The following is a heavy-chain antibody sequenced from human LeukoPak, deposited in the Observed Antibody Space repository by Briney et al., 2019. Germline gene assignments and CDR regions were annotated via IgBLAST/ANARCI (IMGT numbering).Heavy chain of an antibody. D-gene: IGHD2-21*01. CDR2: SIGDPSYI. Sequence: PGGSLRLSCAASGYTFNIYDMSWVRQAPGKGLEWVASIGDPSYINYSDFVKGRFTNSRDDSKNRVFLQMSRLRADDSAAYYCAKDRQNGNSIWNAFDTWGQGTMVTVSS. V-gene: IGHV3-23*01. CDR1: GYTFNIYD. J-gene: IGHJ3*02. CDR3: AKDRQNGNSIWNAFDT.